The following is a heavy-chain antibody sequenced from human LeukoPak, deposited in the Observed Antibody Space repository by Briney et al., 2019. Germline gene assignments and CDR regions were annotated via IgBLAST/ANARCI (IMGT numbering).Heavy chain of an antibody. Sequence: SQTLSLTCTVSGGSISSGDYYWSWTRQPPGKGLEWIGYIYYSGSTYYNPSLKSRVTISVDTSKNQFSLKLSSVTAADTAAYYCARGADYELYYFDYWCYGTQVTVSS. CDR2: IYYSGST. CDR3: ARGADYELYYFDY. V-gene: IGHV4-30-4*08. D-gene: IGHD4-17*01. CDR1: GGSISSGDYY. J-gene: IGHJ4*01.